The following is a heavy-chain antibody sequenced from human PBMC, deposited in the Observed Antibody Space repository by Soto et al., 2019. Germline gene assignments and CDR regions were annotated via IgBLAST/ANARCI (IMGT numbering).Heavy chain of an antibody. CDR3: AKGFIVVVTVLRPDDAFDV. CDR2: ISGGGGST. Sequence: EVQLLESGGGLVQPGGSLRLSCAASRFTFSNYAINWVRLAPGKGLEWVSGISGGGGSTYYADSVKGRFTIFRDTSKNTVFLQMNSLRADDTAVYYCAKGFIVVVTVLRPDDAFDVWGQGTMVTVSS. J-gene: IGHJ3*01. CDR1: RFTFSNYA. V-gene: IGHV3-23*01. D-gene: IGHD2-21*02.